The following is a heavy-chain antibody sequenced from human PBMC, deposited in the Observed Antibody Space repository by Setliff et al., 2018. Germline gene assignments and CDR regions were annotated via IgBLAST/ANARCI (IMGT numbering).Heavy chain of an antibody. D-gene: IGHD6-13*01. J-gene: IGHJ6*02. V-gene: IGHV4-61*10. Sequence: SETLSLTCTVSGGSISSGDVYWSWIRQPAGKGLEWIGRVYSSGNTNYNPSLESRVTISVDTSKNQFSLKLSSVTAADTAVYYCARDEGSSYFYGMDVWGQGTTVTVSS. CDR3: ARDEGSSYFYGMDV. CDR1: GGSISSGDVY. CDR2: VYSSGNT.